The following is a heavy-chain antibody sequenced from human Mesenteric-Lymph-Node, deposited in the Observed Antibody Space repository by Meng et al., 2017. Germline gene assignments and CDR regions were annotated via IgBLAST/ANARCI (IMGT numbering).Heavy chain of an antibody. CDR1: GGSVSSGGYY. J-gene: IGHJ5*02. Sequence: QVQLQEWGQGLVKPSQTLSLTCTVSGGSVSSGGYYWSWIRQHPGKGLEWIGHMYYSGTTYYNPSLKSRVTISVDTSQNQFSLKLSSVTAADTAVYYCAANRDGFDPWGQGTLVTVSS. CDR2: MYYSGTT. V-gene: IGHV4-31*03. CDR3: AANRDGFDP.